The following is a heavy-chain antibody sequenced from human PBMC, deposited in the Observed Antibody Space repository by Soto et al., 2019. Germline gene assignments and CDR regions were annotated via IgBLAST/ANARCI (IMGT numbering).Heavy chain of an antibody. Sequence: ASVKVSCKVSGYTLTELSMHWVRQAPGKRLEWMGGFDPEDGETIYAQKFQGRVTITEDTSADTAYMELSSLRSEDTAVYYCARGITLPTPLDYWGQGTLVTVSS. V-gene: IGHV1-24*01. J-gene: IGHJ4*02. D-gene: IGHD1-20*01. CDR3: ARGITLPTPLDY. CDR2: FDPEDGET. CDR1: GYTLTELS.